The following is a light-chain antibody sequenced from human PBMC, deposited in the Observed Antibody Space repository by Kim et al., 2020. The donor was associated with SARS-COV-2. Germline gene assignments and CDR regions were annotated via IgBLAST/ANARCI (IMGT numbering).Light chain of an antibody. Sequence: GQTFTISCTGTSSDVGGYNYVSWFQQHPGKAPKLMIYDVVNRPSGVSNRFSGSRSDNTASLTISGLQAEDEADYYCNSFTSSTTWIFGGGTQLTVL. CDR3: NSFTSSTTWI. CDR2: DVV. V-gene: IGLV2-14*03. CDR1: SSDVGGYNY. J-gene: IGLJ2*01.